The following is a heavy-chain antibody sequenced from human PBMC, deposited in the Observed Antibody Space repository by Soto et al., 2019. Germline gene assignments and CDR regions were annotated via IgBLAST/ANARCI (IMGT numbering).Heavy chain of an antibody. J-gene: IGHJ3*02. V-gene: IGHV4-61*08. Sequence: PSETLSLTCTVSGGSINSGGYYWNWIRQHPGKGLEWIGYIYYSGSTNYNPSLKSRVTISVDTSKNQFSLKLSSVTAADTAVYYCARRKGGSYLVAFDIWGQGTMVTVSS. CDR1: GGSINSGGYY. D-gene: IGHD1-26*01. CDR3: ARRKGGSYLVAFDI. CDR2: IYYSGST.